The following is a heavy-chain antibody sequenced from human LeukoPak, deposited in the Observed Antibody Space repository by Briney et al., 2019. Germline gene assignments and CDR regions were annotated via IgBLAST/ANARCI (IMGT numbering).Heavy chain of an antibody. CDR1: GYTFTSYD. J-gene: IGHJ3*02. V-gene: IGHV1-8*01. D-gene: IGHD3-16*02. Sequence: ASVKVSCKASGYTFTSYDINWVRQATGQGLEWMGWMNPNSGNTGYAQKFQGRVTMTRNTSISTAYMELSSLRSEDTAVYYCARGFVTDDAFDIWGQGTMVTVSS. CDR2: MNPNSGNT. CDR3: ARGFVTDDAFDI.